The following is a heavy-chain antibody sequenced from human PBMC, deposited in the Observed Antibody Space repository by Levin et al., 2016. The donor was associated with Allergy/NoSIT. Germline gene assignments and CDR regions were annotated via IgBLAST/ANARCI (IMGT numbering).Heavy chain of an antibody. J-gene: IGHJ6*03. D-gene: IGHD5-12*01. Sequence: GGSLRLSCAASGFTFSSYAMSWVRQAPGKGLEWVSATSGSGVTTYYADSVKGRFTISRDNSKNTLYLQMNSLRAEDTAVYYCAKNTGYDFTNYYYYYMDVWGKGTTVTVSS. CDR1: GFTFSSYA. CDR3: AKNTGYDFTNYYYYYMDV. V-gene: IGHV3-23*01. CDR2: TSGSGVTT.